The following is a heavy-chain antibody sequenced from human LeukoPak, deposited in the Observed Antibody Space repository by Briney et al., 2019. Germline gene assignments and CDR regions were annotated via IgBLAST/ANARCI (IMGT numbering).Heavy chain of an antibody. CDR2: ISGSGGST. CDR1: GFTFSSYG. CDR3: ARLYYYDSSGAFDY. D-gene: IGHD3-22*01. V-gene: IGHV3-23*01. J-gene: IGHJ4*02. Sequence: GGSLRLSCAASGFTFSSYGMSWVRQAPGKGLEWVSAISGSGGSTYYADSVKGRFTISRDNSKNTLYLQMNSLRAEDTAVYYCARLYYYDSSGAFDYWGQGTLVTVSS.